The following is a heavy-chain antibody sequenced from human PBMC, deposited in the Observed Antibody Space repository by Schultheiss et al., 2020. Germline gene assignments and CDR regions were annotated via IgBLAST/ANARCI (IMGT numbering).Heavy chain of an antibody. Sequence: VSVKVSCKASGYTFTSYYMHWVRQAPGQGLEWMGIINPSGGSTSYAQKFQGRVTMTRDTSTSTVYMELSSLRSEDTAVYYCVSSGWSEGNYYGMDVWGQGTTVTVSS. J-gene: IGHJ6*02. CDR3: VSSGWSEGNYYGMDV. D-gene: IGHD6-19*01. CDR1: GYTFTSYY. CDR2: INPSGGST. V-gene: IGHV1-46*01.